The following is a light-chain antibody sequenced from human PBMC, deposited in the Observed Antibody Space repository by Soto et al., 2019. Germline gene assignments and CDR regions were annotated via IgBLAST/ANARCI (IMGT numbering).Light chain of an antibody. V-gene: IGKV1-5*03. CDR2: KAS. CDR1: LSISSW. J-gene: IGKJ1*01. Sequence: DIQMTQSPSTLSASVGDRFTITCRSSLSISSWLAWYQQQPGKAPKLLIYKASSLESGVPSRFSGSGSGTEFTLTISSLQPDDFATYYCQQYNSYPRTFGQGTKVDIK. CDR3: QQYNSYPRT.